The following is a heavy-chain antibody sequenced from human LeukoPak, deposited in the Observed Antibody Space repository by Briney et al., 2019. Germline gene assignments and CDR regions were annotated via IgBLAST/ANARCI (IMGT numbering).Heavy chain of an antibody. V-gene: IGHV4-59*02. J-gene: IGHJ4*02. Sequence: GSLRLSCAASGFTVSSNYMSWIRQPPGKGLEWIGYIYYTGSTDYNPSLKSRVTISVNTSKNQFSLKLSSVTAADTAVYYCAREGYSGTFDYWGQGTLVTVSS. CDR1: GFTVSSNY. CDR2: IYYTGST. D-gene: IGHD1-26*01. CDR3: AREGYSGTFDY.